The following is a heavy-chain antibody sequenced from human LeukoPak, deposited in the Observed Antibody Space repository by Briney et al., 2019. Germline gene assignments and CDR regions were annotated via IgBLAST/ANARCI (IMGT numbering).Heavy chain of an antibody. CDR3: ARRGGSLHYFDY. Sequence: GESLKISCKPSGYTFNTYWIGWVRQMPGKGLEYMGIIYPGDSDTRYSPPFQGQVTISADKSISTAYLQWSSLKASDTAMYYCARRGGSLHYFDYWGQGTLVTVSS. V-gene: IGHV5-51*01. CDR1: GYTFNTYW. CDR2: IYPGDSDT. J-gene: IGHJ4*02. D-gene: IGHD2-15*01.